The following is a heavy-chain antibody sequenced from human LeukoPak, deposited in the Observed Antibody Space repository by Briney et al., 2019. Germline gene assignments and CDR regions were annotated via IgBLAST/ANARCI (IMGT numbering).Heavy chain of an antibody. J-gene: IGHJ4*02. CDR2: IYYSGST. CDR3: ARDRAGYGSEDY. V-gene: IGHV4-31*03. CDR1: GGSISSGGYY. D-gene: IGHD3-10*01. Sequence: SQTLSLTCTVSGGSISSGGYYWSWIRQHPGKGLEWIGYIYYSGSTYYNPSLKSRLTISVDTSKNQFSLKLSSVTAADTAVYYRARDRAGYGSEDYWGQGTLVTVSS.